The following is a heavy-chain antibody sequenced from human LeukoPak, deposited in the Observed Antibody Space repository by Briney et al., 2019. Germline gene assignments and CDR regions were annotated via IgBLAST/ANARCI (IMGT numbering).Heavy chain of an antibody. V-gene: IGHV3-33*01. CDR3: ARVRPDV. CDR2: IWYDGSNK. CDR1: GFIFSGYG. J-gene: IGHJ4*02. D-gene: IGHD3-16*01. Sequence: PGGSLRLSCAASGFIFSGYGMDWVRQAPGKGLEWVAVIWYDGSNKYYADSVKGRFTISRDNSKNTLYLQMNSLRAEDTAVYYCARVRPDVWGQGTLVTVSS.